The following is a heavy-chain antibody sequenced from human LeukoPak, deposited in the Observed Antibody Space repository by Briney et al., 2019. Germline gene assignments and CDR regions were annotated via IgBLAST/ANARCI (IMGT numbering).Heavy chain of an antibody. D-gene: IGHD1/OR15-1a*01. J-gene: IGHJ5*02. Sequence: PSETLSLTCTVSGGSVSSGTYYWSWIRQHPGKGLECLGYVYYTGSAYYNPSLKSRVTMSVDTSKNQFSLTLSSVTAADTAVYYCARLEQMTWFDPWGQGTLVTVSS. V-gene: IGHV4-31*03. CDR2: VYYTGSA. CDR3: ARLEQMTWFDP. CDR1: GGSVSSGTYY.